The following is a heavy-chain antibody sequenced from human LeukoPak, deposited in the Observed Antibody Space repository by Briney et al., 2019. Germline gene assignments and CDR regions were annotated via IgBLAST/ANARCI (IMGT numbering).Heavy chain of an antibody. J-gene: IGHJ4*02. CDR2: IYSGGST. D-gene: IGHD5-12*01. V-gene: IGHV3-53*04. CDR3: ARDLRGYDSPLGY. Sequence: PGGSLRLSCAASGFTVSSNYMSWVCQAPGKGLEWVSVIYSGGSTYYAVSVKGRFTISRHNSKNTLYLQMNSLRAEDTAVYYCARDLRGYDSPLGYWGQGTLVTVSS. CDR1: GFTVSSNY.